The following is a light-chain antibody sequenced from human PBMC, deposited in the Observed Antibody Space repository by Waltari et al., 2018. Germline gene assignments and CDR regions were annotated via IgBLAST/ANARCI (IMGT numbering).Light chain of an antibody. Sequence: DIQMTQSPSTLSASVGDRVAITCRASQSVNSWLAWYQQKPGKAPKFLIYKVSILESWFPSRFSGSGSVTELTLTISNLQPDDFATYYCQQYNRYSTFGQGTKVELK. J-gene: IGKJ1*01. CDR3: QQYNRYST. V-gene: IGKV1-5*03. CDR2: KVS. CDR1: QSVNSW.